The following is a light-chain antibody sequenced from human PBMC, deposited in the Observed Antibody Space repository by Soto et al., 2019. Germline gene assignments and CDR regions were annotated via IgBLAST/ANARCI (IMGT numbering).Light chain of an antibody. CDR3: CTDAGTYKV. J-gene: IGLJ1*01. CDR1: SSDIGAYNY. Sequence: HSVLTQPRSVSGSPGQSVTISCTGTSSDIGAYNYVSWYQQHPDKAPKLMIYHVSKRPSGVPDRFSGSKSGNAASLTISGLQAEDEADYYCCTDAGTYKVFGTGTKLTVL. CDR2: HVS. V-gene: IGLV2-11*01.